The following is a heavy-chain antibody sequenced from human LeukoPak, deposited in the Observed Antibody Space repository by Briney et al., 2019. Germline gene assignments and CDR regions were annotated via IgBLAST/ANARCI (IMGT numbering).Heavy chain of an antibody. CDR3: AAAEYYYYGMDV. V-gene: IGHV3-66*01. CDR1: GFTVSSNY. CDR2: IYSGGST. D-gene: IGHD6-25*01. Sequence: GGSLRLSCAASGFTVSSNYMSWVRQAPGKGLEWVSVIYSGGSTYYADSVKGRFTISRDNSKNTLYLQMNSLRAEDTAVYYCAAAEYYYYGMDVWGQGTTVTVSS. J-gene: IGHJ6*02.